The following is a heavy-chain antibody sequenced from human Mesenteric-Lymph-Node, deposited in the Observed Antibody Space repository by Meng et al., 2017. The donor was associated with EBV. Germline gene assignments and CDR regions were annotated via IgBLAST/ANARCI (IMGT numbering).Heavy chain of an antibody. CDR3: AKGRLYNGYVGGGFDY. CDR1: GGSISSSNW. Sequence: QVQLQEVGPGLVKPSGTPSLTCAVSGGSISSSNWWSWVRQPPGKGLEWIGEIYHSGSTNYNPSLKSRVTISVDKSKNQFSLNLSSVTAADTAVYYCAKGRLYNGYVGGGFDYWGQGTLVTVSS. CDR2: IYHSGST. D-gene: IGHD5-12*01. J-gene: IGHJ4*02. V-gene: IGHV4-4*02.